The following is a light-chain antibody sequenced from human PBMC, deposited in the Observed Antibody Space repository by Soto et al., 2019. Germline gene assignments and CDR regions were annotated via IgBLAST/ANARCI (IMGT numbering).Light chain of an antibody. Sequence: EIVMSQSPATLSVSPGERATLSCRASQSVGSDLAWYQHKTGQAPRLLISDASTRATGIPDRFSGSGSGTDFTLTISRLEPEDFAVYYCQQYGSSGTFGQGTKVDIK. CDR2: DAS. CDR3: QQYGSSGT. J-gene: IGKJ1*01. V-gene: IGKV3-20*01. CDR1: QSVGSD.